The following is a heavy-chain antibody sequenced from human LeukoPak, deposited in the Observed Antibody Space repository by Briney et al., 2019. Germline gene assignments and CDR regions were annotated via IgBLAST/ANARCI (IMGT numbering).Heavy chain of an antibody. J-gene: IGHJ6*03. V-gene: IGHV3-20*04. D-gene: IGHD1-26*01. CDR3: ARESLVDYNFYYMDV. Sequence: PGGSLRLSCAASGFTFDDYGMSWVRQAPGKGLEWVSSINWNGGSTGYADSVKGRFTISRDNAKNSLYLQMNSLRVEDTALYYCARESLVDYNFYYMDVWDKGTTVTVSS. CDR2: INWNGGST. CDR1: GFTFDDYG.